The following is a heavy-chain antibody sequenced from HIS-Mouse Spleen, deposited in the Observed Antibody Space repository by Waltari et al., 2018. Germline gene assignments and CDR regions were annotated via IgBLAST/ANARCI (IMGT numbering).Heavy chain of an antibody. V-gene: IGHV4-39*07. D-gene: IGHD6-13*01. CDR2: IYYSGST. Sequence: QLQLQASGPGLVKPSETQSLPCPVPGGAISSSSFSWGWIRQPPGKALEWIGSIYYSGSTYYNPSLKSRVTISVDTSKNQFSLKLSSVTAADTAVYYCAREIPYSSSWYDWYFDLWGRGTLVTVSS. J-gene: IGHJ2*01. CDR1: GGAISSSSFS. CDR3: AREIPYSSSWYDWYFDL.